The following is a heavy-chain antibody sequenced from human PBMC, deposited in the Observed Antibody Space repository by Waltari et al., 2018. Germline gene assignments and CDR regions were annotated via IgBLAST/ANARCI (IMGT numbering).Heavy chain of an antibody. J-gene: IGHJ4*02. Sequence: EVQLLESGGGLVQPGGSLRLSCAASGFTFSSYAMSWVRQAPGKGLEWVSVIYSGGSTYYADSVKGRFTISRDNSKNTLYLQMNSLRAEDTAVYYCAREGQQLVQDYWGQGTLVTVSS. D-gene: IGHD6-13*01. CDR2: IYSGGST. CDR3: AREGQQLVQDY. V-gene: IGHV3-23*03. CDR1: GFTFSSYA.